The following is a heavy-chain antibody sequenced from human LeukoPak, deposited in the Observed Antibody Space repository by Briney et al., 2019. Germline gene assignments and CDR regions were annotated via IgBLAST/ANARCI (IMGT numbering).Heavy chain of an antibody. Sequence: SETLSLTCTVSGGSISSGGYYWSWIRQHPGKGLEWIGYIYYGGSTYYNPSLKSRVTISVDTSKNQFSLKLSSVTAADTAVYYCARGPYYYDSKTFDYWGQGTLVAVSS. J-gene: IGHJ4*02. V-gene: IGHV4-31*03. CDR3: ARGPYYYDSKTFDY. CDR2: IYYGGST. D-gene: IGHD3-22*01. CDR1: GGSISSGGYY.